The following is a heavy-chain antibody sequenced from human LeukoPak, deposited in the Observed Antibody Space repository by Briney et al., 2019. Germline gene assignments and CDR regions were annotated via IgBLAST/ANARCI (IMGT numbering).Heavy chain of an antibody. Sequence: ASAKVSCKASGYTFIDYYMHWVRQAPGQGLKWMGWINPNSGGTNYAQKFQGRVTMTTDTSTSTAYMELRSLRSDDTAVYYCARFGKKDSSGYYAYYFDYWGQGTLVTVSS. J-gene: IGHJ4*02. D-gene: IGHD3-22*01. V-gene: IGHV1-2*02. CDR2: INPNSGGT. CDR1: GYTFIDYY. CDR3: ARFGKKDSSGYYAYYFDY.